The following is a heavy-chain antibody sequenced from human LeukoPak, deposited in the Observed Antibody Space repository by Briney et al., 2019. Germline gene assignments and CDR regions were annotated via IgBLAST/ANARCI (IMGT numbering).Heavy chain of an antibody. Sequence: ASVKVSCKASGYTFTGYYMHWVRQAPGQGLEWMGWINPSSGGTNYAQKFQGRVTMTRDTSISTAYMELSRLRSDDTAVYYCARTRVVPAAIGGGNWFDPWGQGTLVTVSS. CDR2: INPSSGGT. CDR1: GYTFTGYY. CDR3: ARTRVVPAAIGGGNWFDP. J-gene: IGHJ5*02. V-gene: IGHV1-2*02. D-gene: IGHD2-2*02.